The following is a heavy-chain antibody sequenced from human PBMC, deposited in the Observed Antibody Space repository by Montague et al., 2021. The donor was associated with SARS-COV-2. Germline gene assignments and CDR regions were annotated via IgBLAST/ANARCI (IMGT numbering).Heavy chain of an antibody. D-gene: IGHD1-20*01. CDR3: VRDQGRSNWNYPDY. CDR2: IYNSGST. Sequence: SETLSLTCTVSGGPISGYYWSWFRQSAGKGLEWIGRIYNSGSTSYNPSLKSRVTMSVDTSKNQFSLNLSSVTAADTAVYYCVRDQGRSNWNYPDYWGQGTLVTVSS. CDR1: GGPISGYY. J-gene: IGHJ4*02. V-gene: IGHV4-4*07.